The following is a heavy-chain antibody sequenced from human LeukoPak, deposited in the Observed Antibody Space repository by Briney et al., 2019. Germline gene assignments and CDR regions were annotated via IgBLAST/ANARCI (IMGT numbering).Heavy chain of an antibody. CDR3: ARGAYAYTSSATLGSYNWFDP. J-gene: IGHJ5*02. V-gene: IGHV5-51*01. CDR2: IYPGYSHT. Sequence: GESLKIPCKGSGYSFPNYWIGWVRQMPAKGLEWMGIIYPGYSHTRYSPSFQDQVTISVDKSISTVYLQWSSLKASDTAMYYCARGAYAYTSSATLGSYNWFDPWGQGNLVTVSS. CDR1: GYSFPNYW. D-gene: IGHD2-2*02.